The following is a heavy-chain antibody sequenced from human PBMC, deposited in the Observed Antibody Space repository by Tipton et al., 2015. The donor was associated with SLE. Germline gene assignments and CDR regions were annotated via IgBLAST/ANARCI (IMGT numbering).Heavy chain of an antibody. D-gene: IGHD6-13*01. CDR2: SRNKVNSYTT. CDR3: ARDLILQQLDY. Sequence: GSLRLSCAASGITLRDHFMDWVRQAPGRGLEWVGRSRNKVNSYTTEYAASVRGRFAISRDDSKNSLYLEMNSLRAEDTAVYYCARDLILQQLDYWGRGVLVTVSS. J-gene: IGHJ4*02. V-gene: IGHV3-72*01. CDR1: GITLRDHF.